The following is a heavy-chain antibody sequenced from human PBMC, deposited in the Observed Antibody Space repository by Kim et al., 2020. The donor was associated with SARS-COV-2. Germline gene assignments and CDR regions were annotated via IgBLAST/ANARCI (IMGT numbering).Heavy chain of an antibody. CDR2: IRQDGSEK. V-gene: IGHV3-7*01. CDR1: GFSFSSHW. D-gene: IGHD1-1*01. Sequence: GGSLRLSCAASGFSFSSHWMSWVRQAPGKGLEWMANIRQDGSEKFHADSVKGRFTISRDNAENSLYLQMSSLTAEDSAVYYCARGVYVASADNWYDFDYWGQGTLVTVSS. CDR3: ARGVYVASADNWYDFDY. J-gene: IGHJ4*02.